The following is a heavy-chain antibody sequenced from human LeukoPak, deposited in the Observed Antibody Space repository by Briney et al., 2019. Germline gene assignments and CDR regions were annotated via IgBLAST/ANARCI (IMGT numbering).Heavy chain of an antibody. D-gene: IGHD3-16*02. CDR3: ARANYVWGSYRSASYYFDY. CDR2: MYYRGTT. V-gene: IGHV4-39*02. CDR1: GGSISSTGYY. Sequence: SQTLSLTCTVSGGSISSTGYYWGWVRQPPGKGLEWIGSMYYRGTTYHNAFLKSRVTISVDTSKNQFSLNLTSVIAADTAVYYCARANYVWGSYRSASYYFDYWGQGTLVTVSS. J-gene: IGHJ4*02.